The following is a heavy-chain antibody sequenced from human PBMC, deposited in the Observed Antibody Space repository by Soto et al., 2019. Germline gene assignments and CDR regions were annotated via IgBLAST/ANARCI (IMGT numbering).Heavy chain of an antibody. CDR1: GFTFSSYG. CDR2: ISYDGSNK. J-gene: IGHJ4*02. Sequence: QVQLVESGGGVVQPGRSLRLSCAASGFTFSSYGMHWVRQAPGKGLEWVAVISYDGSNKYYADSVKGRFTISRDNSKNTLNLQMNSLRAEDTAVYYCAKGVDYDDSSGVGYWGQGTLVTVSS. D-gene: IGHD3-22*01. CDR3: AKGVDYDDSSGVGY. V-gene: IGHV3-30*18.